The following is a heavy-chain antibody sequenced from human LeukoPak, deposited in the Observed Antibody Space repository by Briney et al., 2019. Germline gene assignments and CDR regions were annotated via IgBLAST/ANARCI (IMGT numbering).Heavy chain of an antibody. D-gene: IGHD3-10*01. J-gene: IGHJ4*02. CDR3: ARDDGSSCFSY. V-gene: IGHV3-7*01. CDR2: INPGGSDH. Sequence: GGSPRLSCAASGFTFSDFWMDWLRQAPGKGLEWVASINPGGSDHYCVDSVKGRFSISRDNAKNSLYLQMNSLRVEDTAMYYCARDDGSSCFSYWGQGALVTVSS. CDR1: GFTFSDFW.